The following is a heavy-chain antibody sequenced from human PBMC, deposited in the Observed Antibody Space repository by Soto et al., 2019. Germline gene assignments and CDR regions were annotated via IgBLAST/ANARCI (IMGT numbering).Heavy chain of an antibody. Sequence: QVQLVQSGVEVKKPGSSVKVSCKASGGSFRTYTIFWVRQAPGQGLEWMGRIIPMFDIANYAQKFQVRVTFNADKSTGTVYMEMISLTSDDTAIYFFTLGSWSAEVFDIWVQGTLVTVSS. D-gene: IGHD6-13*01. CDR2: IIPMFDIA. V-gene: IGHV1-69*02. CDR1: GGSFRTYT. J-gene: IGHJ3*02. CDR3: TLGSWSAEVFDI.